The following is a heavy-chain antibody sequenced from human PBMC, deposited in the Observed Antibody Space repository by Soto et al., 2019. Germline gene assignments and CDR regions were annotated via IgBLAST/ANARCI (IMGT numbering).Heavy chain of an antibody. D-gene: IGHD6-19*01. Sequence: GASVKVSCKASGYTFTSYDINWVRQATGQGLVWMGWMNPNSGNTGYAQKFQGRVTMTRNTSISTAYMAPSSLRSEETAVYYCSRERHSSGWKYYYYSMAAWGKGTAVTASS. J-gene: IGHJ6*03. V-gene: IGHV1-8*01. CDR1: GYTFTSYD. CDR2: MNPNSGNT. CDR3: SRERHSSGWKYYYYSMAA.